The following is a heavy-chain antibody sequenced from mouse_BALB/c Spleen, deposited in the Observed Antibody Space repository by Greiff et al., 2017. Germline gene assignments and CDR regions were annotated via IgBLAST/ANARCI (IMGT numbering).Heavy chain of an antibody. CDR1: GFTFSSFG. CDR2: ISSGSSTI. CDR3: ARSAAYYGNFDY. D-gene: IGHD2-10*01. J-gene: IGHJ2*01. V-gene: IGHV5-17*02. Sequence: EVKVVESGGGLVQPGGSRKLSCAASGFTFSSFGMHWVRQAPEKGLEWVAYISSGSSTIYYADTVKGRFTISRDNPKNTLFLQMTSLRSEDTAMYYCARSAAYYGNFDYWGQGTTLTVSS.